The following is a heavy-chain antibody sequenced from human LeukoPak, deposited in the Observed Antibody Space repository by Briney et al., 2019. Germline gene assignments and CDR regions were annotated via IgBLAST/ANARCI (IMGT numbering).Heavy chain of an antibody. V-gene: IGHV3-23*01. CDR3: AKASSYCSGGSCYSASDY. D-gene: IGHD2-15*01. Sequence: GGSLRLSCAASGFTFSSDAMSWVRQAPGKGLEWVSSISASGGSTYYADSVKGRFTISRDNSKNTLYLQMNSQRAEDTAVYYCAKASSYCSGGSCYSASDYWGQGTLVTVSS. CDR1: GFTFSSDA. J-gene: IGHJ4*02. CDR2: ISASGGST.